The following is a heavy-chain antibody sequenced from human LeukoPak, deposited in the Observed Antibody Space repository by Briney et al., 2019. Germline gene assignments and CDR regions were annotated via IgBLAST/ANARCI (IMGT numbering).Heavy chain of an antibody. Sequence: GASVKVSCKASGYTFTGYYMHWVRQAPGQGLERMGRINPNSGGTNYAQKFQGRVTMTRDTSISTAYMELSRLRSDGTAVYYCARDRGYYDSPGLVGYYFDYWGQGTLVTVSS. CDR1: GYTFTGYY. J-gene: IGHJ4*02. V-gene: IGHV1-2*06. CDR2: INPNSGGT. D-gene: IGHD3-22*01. CDR3: ARDRGYYDSPGLVGYYFDY.